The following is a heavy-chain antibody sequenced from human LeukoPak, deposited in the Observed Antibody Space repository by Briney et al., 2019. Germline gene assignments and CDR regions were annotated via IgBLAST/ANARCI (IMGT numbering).Heavy chain of an antibody. CDR1: GFNFRAYW. Sequence: GGSLRLSCTTSGFNFRAYWMGWVRQAPGKGLVWVSRINRDGGSTSYADSVKGRFTISRDNAKNTLYLQMNSLRAEDTAVYYCVRDRGYYFDYWGQGTLVTVSS. CDR2: INRDGGST. CDR3: VRDRGYYFDY. D-gene: IGHD3-10*01. V-gene: IGHV3-74*01. J-gene: IGHJ4*02.